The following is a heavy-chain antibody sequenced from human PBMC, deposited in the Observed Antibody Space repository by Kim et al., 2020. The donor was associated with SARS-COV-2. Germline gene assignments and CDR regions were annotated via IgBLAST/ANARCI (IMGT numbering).Heavy chain of an antibody. J-gene: IGHJ4*02. V-gene: IGHV3-48*02. D-gene: IGHD2-15*01. CDR2: ISSSSSTI. CDR3: ARGWGCSGGTCYHDY. CDR1: GFTFSSYS. Sequence: VGSLRLSCAASGFTFSSYSMNWVRQAPGKGLEWVSYISSSSSTIYYADSVKGRFTISRDNAKNSLYLQMNSLRDEDTAVYYCARGWGCSGGTCYHDYWGQGTLVTVSS.